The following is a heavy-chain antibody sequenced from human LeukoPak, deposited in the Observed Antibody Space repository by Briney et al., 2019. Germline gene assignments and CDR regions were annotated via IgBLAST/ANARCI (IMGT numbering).Heavy chain of an antibody. D-gene: IGHD3-22*01. CDR2: IRSDGST. CDR1: GFTFSRYW. J-gene: IGHJ1*01. Sequence: GGSLRLSCAASGFTFSRYWMHWVRQAPGKGLVWVSRIRSDGSTNYADSVKGRFTISRDNAKNTVSLQMNSLRAEDTGVYYCARAPAEIGGYYPEYFRHWGQGTLVTVSS. V-gene: IGHV3-74*01. CDR3: ARAPAEIGGYYPEYFRH.